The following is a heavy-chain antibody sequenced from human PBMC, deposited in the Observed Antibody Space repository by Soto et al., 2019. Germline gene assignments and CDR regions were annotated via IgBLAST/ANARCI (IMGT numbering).Heavy chain of an antibody. CDR1: GFTLSDYY. Sequence: PGESLKISCAASGFTLSDYYMSWIRQAPGKGLEWVSYISSSSSYTNYADSVKGRFTISRDNAKNSLYLQMNSLRAEDTAVYYCASSVAYNWNPGYFDYWGQGTLVTVSS. CDR3: ASSVAYNWNPGYFDY. J-gene: IGHJ4*02. CDR2: ISSSSSYT. D-gene: IGHD1-20*01. V-gene: IGHV3-11*06.